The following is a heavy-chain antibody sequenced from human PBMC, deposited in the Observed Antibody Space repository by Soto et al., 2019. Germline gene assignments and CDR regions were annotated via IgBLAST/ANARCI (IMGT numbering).Heavy chain of an antibody. D-gene: IGHD3-3*01. V-gene: IGHV3-21*01. CDR1: GFTFRSYS. CDR3: ARRITIFGVANDAFDI. CDR2: IGSSSDYI. J-gene: IGHJ3*02. Sequence: PVGSLRLSCAASGFTFRSYSMNWVRQAPGKGLAWVSSIGSSSDYIYYADSLKGRFTISRDNAKNSLYLEMNSLRAEDTAVYYCARRITIFGVANDAFDIWGQGTMVTVS.